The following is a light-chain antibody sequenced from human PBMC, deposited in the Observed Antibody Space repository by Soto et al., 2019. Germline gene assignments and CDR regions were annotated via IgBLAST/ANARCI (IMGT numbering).Light chain of an antibody. Sequence: DIVLTQSPGTLSVSPGERATLSCRASQTISSNYLAWYQQKPGQPPSLLIYGTSSRATGIPDRFSGSESGTDFTLTISRLEPEDSAIYYCQQYISWTFGQGTKLEIK. V-gene: IGKV3-20*01. CDR1: QTISSNY. CDR3: QQYISWT. J-gene: IGKJ1*01. CDR2: GTS.